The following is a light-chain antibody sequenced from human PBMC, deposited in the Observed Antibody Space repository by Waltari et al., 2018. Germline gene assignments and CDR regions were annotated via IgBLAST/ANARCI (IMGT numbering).Light chain of an antibody. CDR1: QSISSY. CDR3: QQSYSTPRT. J-gene: IGKJ2*01. CDR2: AES. V-gene: IGKV1-39*01. Sequence: DIQMTQSPSSLSASVGDRVTITCRASQSISSYLNWYQQKPGKAPKLLIYAESSLQSGGPSRFSGSGSGTDFTLTISSLQPEDFATYYCQQSYSTPRTFGQGTKLEIK.